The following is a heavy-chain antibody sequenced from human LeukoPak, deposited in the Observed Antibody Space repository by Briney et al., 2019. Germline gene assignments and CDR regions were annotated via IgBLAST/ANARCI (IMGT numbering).Heavy chain of an antibody. V-gene: IGHV4-59*08. CDR1: GGSISSYY. J-gene: IGHJ4*02. Sequence: PSETLSLTCTVSGGSISSYYWSWIRQPPGKGLEWIGYIYYSGSTNYNPSLKSRVTISVDTSKNQFSLKLSSVTAADTAVYYCARHEGDGYSYGPFDYWGQGTLVTVSS. CDR3: ARHEGDGYSYGPFDY. D-gene: IGHD5-18*01. CDR2: IYYSGST.